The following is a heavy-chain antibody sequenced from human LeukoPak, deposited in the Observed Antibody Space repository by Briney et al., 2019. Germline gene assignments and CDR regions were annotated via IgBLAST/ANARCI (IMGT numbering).Heavy chain of an antibody. CDR2: INPNSGGT. D-gene: IGHD6-13*01. CDR1: GYTFTGYY. V-gene: IGHV1-2*02. J-gene: IGHJ4*02. Sequence: ASVKLSCKASGYTFTGYYMHWGRQAPGQGLEWKGWINPNSGGTNYAQKFQGRVTMTRDTSISTAYMELSRLRSDDTAVYYCARDLSSSWYYFDYWGQGTLVTVSS. CDR3: ARDLSSSWYYFDY.